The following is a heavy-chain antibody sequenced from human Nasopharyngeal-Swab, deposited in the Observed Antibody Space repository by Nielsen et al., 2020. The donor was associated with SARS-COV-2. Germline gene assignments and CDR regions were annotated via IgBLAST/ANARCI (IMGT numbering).Heavy chain of an antibody. V-gene: IGHV1-24*01. Sequence: VKVPCKGSGYTLTELSMHWVRQAPGKGLEWMGGFDPEDGETIYAQKFQGRVTMTEDTSTDTAYMELSSLRSEDTAVYYCATVDQNFDYWGQGTLVTVSS. CDR1: GYTLTELS. J-gene: IGHJ4*02. D-gene: IGHD2-15*01. CDR2: FDPEDGET. CDR3: ATVDQNFDY.